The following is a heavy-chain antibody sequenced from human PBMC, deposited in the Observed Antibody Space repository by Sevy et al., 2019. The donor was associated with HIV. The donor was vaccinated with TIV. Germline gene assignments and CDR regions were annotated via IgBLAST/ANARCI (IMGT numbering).Heavy chain of an antibody. D-gene: IGHD5-18*01. CDR1: GFTFSSYA. V-gene: IGHV3-33*01. CDR2: IWYDGSIK. J-gene: IGHJ4*02. Sequence: GGSLRLSCAASGFTFSSYAMHWVRQAPGKGLEWVAVIWYDGSIKYYIDSVEGRFTISRDNSKNTLYLQMSSLRVEVTAVYYCARGEGDSYGYAPRVWGQGTLVTVSS. CDR3: ARGEGDSYGYAPRV.